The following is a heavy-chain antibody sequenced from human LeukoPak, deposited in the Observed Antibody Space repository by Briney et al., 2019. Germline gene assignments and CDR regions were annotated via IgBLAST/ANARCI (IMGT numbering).Heavy chain of an antibody. J-gene: IGHJ5*02. CDR3: ARDVNLTACPWNNWFDP. D-gene: IGHD2/OR15-2a*01. V-gene: IGHV4-39*07. Sequence: PGGSLRLSCAASGFTFSSYEMNWVRQAPGKGLEWIGSIYYSGSTYYNPSLKSRVTISVDTSKNQFSLKLSSVTAADTAVYYCARDVNLTACPWNNWFDPWGQGTLVTVSS. CDR2: IYYSGST. CDR1: GFTFSSYE.